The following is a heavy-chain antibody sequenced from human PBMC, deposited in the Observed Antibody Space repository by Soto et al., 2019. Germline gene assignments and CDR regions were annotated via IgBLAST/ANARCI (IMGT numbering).Heavy chain of an antibody. CDR2: INTGNGNT. D-gene: IGHD1-26*01. Sequence: ASVKVSCKASGYNFSTYALLWVRQAPGQRLEWMGWINTGNGNTKYSQKFQGRVTMTRDTSASTAYMELSSLRSEDTAVYYCARGERLYYFYNGMGVWGQGSTVTVSS. J-gene: IGHJ6*02. V-gene: IGHV1-3*04. CDR3: ARGERLYYFYNGMGV. CDR1: GYNFSTYA.